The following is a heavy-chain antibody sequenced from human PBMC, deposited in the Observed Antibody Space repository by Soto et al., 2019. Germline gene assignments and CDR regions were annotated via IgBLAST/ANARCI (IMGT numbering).Heavy chain of an antibody. CDR3: ARHDCISSSCYYYYYYSMDV. J-gene: IGHJ6*02. V-gene: IGHV1-69*12. D-gene: IGHD2-2*01. CDR1: GGTFSSYA. CDR2: IIPIFDTA. Sequence: QVQLVQSGAEVKKPGSSVKVSCKTSGGTFSSYAISWVRQAPGQGLEWMGGIIPIFDTANYSQKFQGRVTITADESTSTASMELSRLRSEDTAVYYCARHDCISSSCYYYYYYSMDVWGQGTTVTVSS.